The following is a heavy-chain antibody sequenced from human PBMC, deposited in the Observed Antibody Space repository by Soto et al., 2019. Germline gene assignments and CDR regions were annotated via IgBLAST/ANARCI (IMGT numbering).Heavy chain of an antibody. J-gene: IGHJ4*02. CDR1: GFIFSDYT. V-gene: IGHV3-21*01. D-gene: IGHD4-4*01. CDR2: IDNSGSYI. Sequence: EVQLVESGGGLVKPGGSLRLSCEVSGFIFSDYTMNWVRQAPGKGLEWVASIDNSGSYIFYAGPLKGRFTISRDNAENSLFLRLRGLRADDTAVYFCVRGDYRDYWGQGTLVAVSS. CDR3: VRGDYRDY.